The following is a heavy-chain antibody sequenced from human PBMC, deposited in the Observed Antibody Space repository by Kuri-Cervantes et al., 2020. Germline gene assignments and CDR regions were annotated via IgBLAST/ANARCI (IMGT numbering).Heavy chain of an antibody. CDR1: GGSISSGSYY. CDR3: ARGVYDYVWGSYLPWFDP. D-gene: IGHD3-16*02. V-gene: IGHV4-61*02. CDR2: IYTSGST. Sequence: SETLSLTCTVSGGSISSGSYYWSWIRQPAGKGLEWIGRIYTSGSTNYNPSLKSRVTISVDTSKNQFSLKLSSVTAADTAVYYCARGVYDYVWGSYLPWFDPCGQGTLVTVSS. J-gene: IGHJ5*02.